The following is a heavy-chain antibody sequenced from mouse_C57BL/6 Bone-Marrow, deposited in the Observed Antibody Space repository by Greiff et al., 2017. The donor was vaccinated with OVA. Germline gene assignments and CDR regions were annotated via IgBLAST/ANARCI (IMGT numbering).Heavy chain of an antibody. CDR2: IFPGSGST. CDR3: ARDPFAY. Sequence: QQRPGQGLEWIGWIFPGSGSTYYNEKFKGKATLTVDKSSSTAYMLLSSLTSEDSAVYFCARDPFAYWGQGTLVTVSA. J-gene: IGHJ3*01. V-gene: IGHV1-75*01.